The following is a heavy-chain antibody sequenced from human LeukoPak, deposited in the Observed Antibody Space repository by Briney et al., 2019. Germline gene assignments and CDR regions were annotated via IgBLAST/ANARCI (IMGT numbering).Heavy chain of an antibody. J-gene: IGHJ4*02. CDR3: ARAYDWNEDYYDY. D-gene: IGHD1-20*01. CDR1: GGSISSSSYY. Sequence: SETLSLTCTVSGGSISSSSYYWGWIRQPPGKGLEWIGSIYYSGSTYYNPSLKSRVTISVDTSKNQFSLKLNSVTAADTAVYYCARAYDWNEDYYDYWGQGTLVTVSS. CDR2: IYYSGST. V-gene: IGHV4-39*01.